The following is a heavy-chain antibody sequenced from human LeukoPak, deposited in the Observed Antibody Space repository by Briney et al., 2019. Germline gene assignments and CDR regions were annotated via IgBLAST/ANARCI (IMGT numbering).Heavy chain of an antibody. J-gene: IGHJ6*03. V-gene: IGHV4-61*02. Sequence: SETLSLTCTVSGASISSGSYYWSWIRQPAGKGLEWIGRIYTSGSTNYNPSLKSRVTISVDTSKNQFSLKLSSVTAADTAVYYCARSTDYYYYMDVWGKGTTVTVSS. CDR3: ARSTDYYYYMDV. CDR1: GASISSGSYY. CDR2: IYTSGST.